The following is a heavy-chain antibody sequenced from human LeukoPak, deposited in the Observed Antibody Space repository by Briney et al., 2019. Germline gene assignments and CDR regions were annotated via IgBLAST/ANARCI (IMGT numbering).Heavy chain of an antibody. CDR3: ARGIAAAGTAYYYYYYMDV. Sequence: PGGSLRLSCAASGFTFSSYWMSWVRQAPGKGLEWVANIKQDGSEKYYVDSVKGRFTISRDNAKNSLYLQMNSLRAEDTAVYYCARGIAAAGTAYYYYYYMDVWGRGTTVTVSS. J-gene: IGHJ6*03. CDR2: IKQDGSEK. CDR1: GFTFSSYW. V-gene: IGHV3-7*01. D-gene: IGHD6-13*01.